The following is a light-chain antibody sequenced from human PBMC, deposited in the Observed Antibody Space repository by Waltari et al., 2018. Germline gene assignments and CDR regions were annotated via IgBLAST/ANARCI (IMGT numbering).Light chain of an antibody. CDR3: CSYTSSGTVV. CDR2: DVS. V-gene: IGLV2-14*03. CDR1: SSDIGGYHF. J-gene: IGLJ3*02. Sequence: QSALTQPASVSGSPGQSITISCTGSSSDIGGYHFVSWYQQHPGKAHKVMIYDVSNRPARIFDCFAGSKSGNTASLTICGLQAEDEADYYCCSYTSSGTVVFGGGPKLTVL.